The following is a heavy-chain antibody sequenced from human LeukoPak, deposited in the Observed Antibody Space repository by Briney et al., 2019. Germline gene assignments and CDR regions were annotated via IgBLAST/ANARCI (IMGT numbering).Heavy chain of an antibody. CDR3: ARDVGRQWLVFYFDY. V-gene: IGHV3-33*01. CDR1: GFTFSSYS. CDR2: IWYDGSNK. D-gene: IGHD6-19*01. J-gene: IGHJ4*02. Sequence: PGGSLRLSCAASGFTFSSYSMHWVRQAPGKGLEWVAVIWYDGSNKYYADSVKGRFTISRDNSKNTLYLQMNSLRAEDTAVYYCARDVGRQWLVFYFDYWGQGTLVTVSS.